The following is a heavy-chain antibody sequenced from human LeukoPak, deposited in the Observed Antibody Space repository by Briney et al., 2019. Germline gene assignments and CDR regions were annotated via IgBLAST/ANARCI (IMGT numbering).Heavy chain of an antibody. CDR1: GYTFTSYY. CDR3: ARDYRWDDYGDPIPEDYYYYGMDV. CDR2: INPSGGST. Sequence: ASVKVSCKASGYTFTSYYMHWVRQAPGQGLEWMGIINPSGGSTSYAQKFQGRVTMTRDTSTSTVYMELSSLRSEDTAVYYCARDYRWDDYGDPIPEDYYYYGMDVWGQGTTVTVSS. V-gene: IGHV1-46*01. D-gene: IGHD4-17*01. J-gene: IGHJ6*02.